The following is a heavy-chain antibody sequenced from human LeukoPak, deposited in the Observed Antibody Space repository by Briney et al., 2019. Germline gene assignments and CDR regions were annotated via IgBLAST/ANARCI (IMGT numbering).Heavy chain of an antibody. CDR3: AILRGGSYRFVGWLDP. V-gene: IGHV3-23*01. CDR2: ISGSGGST. D-gene: IGHD1-26*01. J-gene: IGHJ5*02. Sequence: GGSLRLSCAASGFTFSSYAMSWVRQAPGKGLEWVSAISGSGGSTYYADSVKGRFTISRDNSKNTLYLQMNSLRAEDTAVYYCAILRGGSYRFVGWLDPWGQGTLVTVSS. CDR1: GFTFSSYA.